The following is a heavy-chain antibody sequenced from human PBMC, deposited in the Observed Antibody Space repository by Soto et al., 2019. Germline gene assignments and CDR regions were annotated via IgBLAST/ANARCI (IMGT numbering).Heavy chain of an antibody. CDR2: INAGNGNT. D-gene: IGHD3-9*01. CDR1: GYTFTSYA. V-gene: IGHV1-3*01. J-gene: IGHJ4*02. CDR3: ARDRILRYFDSFDY. Sequence: ASVKVSCNASGYTFTSYAMHWVRQAPGQRLEWMGWINAGNGNTKYSQKFQGRVTITRDTSASTAYMELSSLRSEDTAVYYCARDRILRYFDSFDYWGQGTLVTVSS.